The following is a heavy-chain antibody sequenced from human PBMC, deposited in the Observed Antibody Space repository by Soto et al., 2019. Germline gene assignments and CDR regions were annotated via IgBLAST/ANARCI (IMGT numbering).Heavy chain of an antibody. CDR1: GDTFTNFG. CDR2: IATYNSNR. CDR3: ARVLRGVVNWFDP. D-gene: IGHD3-10*01. Sequence: ASVKVSCKTSGDTFTNFGLSWVRQAPGQGLEWMGWIATYNSNRNYAQKFQGRLTLTTDTSTSTAYMELKSLGYDDMAVYYCARVLRGVVNWFDPWGQGTLVTV. J-gene: IGHJ5*02. V-gene: IGHV1-18*03.